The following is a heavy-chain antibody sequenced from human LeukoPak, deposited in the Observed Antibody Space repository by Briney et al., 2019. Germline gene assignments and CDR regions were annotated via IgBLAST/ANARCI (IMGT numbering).Heavy chain of an antibody. CDR3: ARVRSSWYYWFDP. CDR2: IYYSGST. J-gene: IGHJ5*02. V-gene: IGHV4-59*01. CDR1: GGSISSYY. Sequence: SETLSLTCTVSGGSISSYYWSWIRQPPGKGLEWIGYIYYSGSTNYNPSLKSRVTISVDTSKNQFSLKLSSVTAADTAVYYCARVRSSWYYWFDPWGQGTLVTVSS. D-gene: IGHD6-13*01.